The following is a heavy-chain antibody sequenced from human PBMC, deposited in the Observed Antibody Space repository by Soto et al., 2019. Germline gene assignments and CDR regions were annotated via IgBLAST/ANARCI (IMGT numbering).Heavy chain of an antibody. V-gene: IGHV4-4*02. CDR3: ARVSVYNWNEWVLNH. D-gene: IGHD1-1*01. CDR1: GVSIRNTDW. Sequence: QVQLQESGPGLVKPSGTLSLTCAVSGVSIRNTDWWTWVRQPPGKGLEWIGEIYHSGKTNYNPSLESRVTISLDKSNTQFSLKLNSVTAADTALYFCARVSVYNWNEWVLNHWGQGILVTVSS. J-gene: IGHJ5*02. CDR2: IYHSGKT.